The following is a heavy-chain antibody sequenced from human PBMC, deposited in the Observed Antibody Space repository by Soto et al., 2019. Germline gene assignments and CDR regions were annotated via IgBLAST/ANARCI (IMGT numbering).Heavy chain of an antibody. Sequence: PGGSLRLSCAASGFTFSSYEMNWVRQAPGKGLEWVSYISSSGSTIYYADSVKGRFTISRDNAKDSLYLQMNSLRAEDTAVYYCASLVETGRTEHAFDTWGQGAMVTVSS. CDR2: ISSSGSTI. D-gene: IGHD5-18*01. CDR3: ASLVETGRTEHAFDT. J-gene: IGHJ3*02. V-gene: IGHV3-48*03. CDR1: GFTFSSYE.